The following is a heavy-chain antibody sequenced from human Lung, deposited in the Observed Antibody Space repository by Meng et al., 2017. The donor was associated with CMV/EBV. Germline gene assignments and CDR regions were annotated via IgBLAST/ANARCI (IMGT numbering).Heavy chain of an antibody. V-gene: IGHV1-2*06. D-gene: IGHD6-19*01. CDR1: GYTFTGYY. Sequence: ASVTVSXKTSGYTFTGYYIHWVRQAPGHGLEWMGRINTNSGVTNYAQKFQVRGSMTRDTSIRKAYRALGRLRSDDTAIHYCARVIAVAVTAPFDFWGQGTXVTVSS. CDR3: ARVIAVAVTAPFDF. CDR2: INTNSGVT. J-gene: IGHJ4*02.